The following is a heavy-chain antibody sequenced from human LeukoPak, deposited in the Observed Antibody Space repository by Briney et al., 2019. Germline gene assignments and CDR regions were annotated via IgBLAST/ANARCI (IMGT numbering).Heavy chain of an antibody. D-gene: IGHD3-22*01. CDR3: AKRAEDSSGYYLYYFDY. J-gene: IGHJ4*02. CDR1: GFTFSSYA. CDR2: ISGSGGST. Sequence: SGGSLTLSCAASGFTFSSYAMSWVRQAPGKGLEGVSSISGSGGSTYYADSVKGRFTISRENSKNTLYLQMNSLRAEDTAVYYCAKRAEDSSGYYLYYFDYWGQGTLVTVSS. V-gene: IGHV3-23*01.